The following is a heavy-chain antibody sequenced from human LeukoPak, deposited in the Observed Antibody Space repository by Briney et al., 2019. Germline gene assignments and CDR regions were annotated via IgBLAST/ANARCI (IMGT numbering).Heavy chain of an antibody. J-gene: IGHJ4*02. CDR1: GFTFSTYG. CDR2: ITGSGGST. D-gene: IGHD5-18*01. CDR3: AKVSGYSYGLFDY. V-gene: IGHV3-23*01. Sequence: PGGSLRLSCAASGFTFSTYGMSWVRQAPGKGLEWASTITGSGGSTYYADSVKGRFTISRDNSKNTLYLQMNSLRGEDTAVYYCAKVSGYSYGLFDYWGQGTLVTVSS.